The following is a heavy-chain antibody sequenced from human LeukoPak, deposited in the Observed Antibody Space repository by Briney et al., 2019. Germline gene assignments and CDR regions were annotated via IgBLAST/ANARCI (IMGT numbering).Heavy chain of an antibody. V-gene: IGHV1-18*01. CDR2: ISAYNGNT. Sequence: ASVKVSCKASGYTFTSYGISWVRQAPGQGLERMGWISAYNGNTNYAQKLQGRVTMTTDTSTSTAYMELRSLRSDDTAVYYCASGDSSSWLEYFQHWGQGTLVTVSS. D-gene: IGHD6-13*01. CDR1: GYTFTSYG. CDR3: ASGDSSSWLEYFQH. J-gene: IGHJ1*01.